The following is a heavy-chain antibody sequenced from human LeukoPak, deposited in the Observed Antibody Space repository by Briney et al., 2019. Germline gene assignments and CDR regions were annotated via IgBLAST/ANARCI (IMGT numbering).Heavy chain of an antibody. CDR2: IYYSGST. Sequence: PSETLSLTCTVSGGSISSYYWSWIRQPPGKGLEWIGYIYYSGSTNYNPSLKSRVTISVDTSKNQFSLKLSSVTAADTAVYYCARVSRGRSGPYNWFDPWGQGTLVTASS. D-gene: IGHD2-15*01. CDR1: GGSISSYY. CDR3: ARVSRGRSGPYNWFDP. V-gene: IGHV4-59*01. J-gene: IGHJ5*02.